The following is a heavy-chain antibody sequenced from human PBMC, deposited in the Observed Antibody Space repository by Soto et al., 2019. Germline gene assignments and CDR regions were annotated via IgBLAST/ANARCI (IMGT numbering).Heavy chain of an antibody. J-gene: IGHJ4*02. CDR3: ARGRGYFDY. Sequence: QVQLQESGPGLVKPSQTLSLTCTVSGGSISSGDYYWSWIRQHPAKGLEWIGNIYYSGTTYYNPSLKSRVTISVDTSQNQFSLKLNSVTAADTAVYYCARGRGYFDYGGQGTLVTVSS. V-gene: IGHV4-31*03. CDR1: GGSISSGDYY. CDR2: IYYSGTT.